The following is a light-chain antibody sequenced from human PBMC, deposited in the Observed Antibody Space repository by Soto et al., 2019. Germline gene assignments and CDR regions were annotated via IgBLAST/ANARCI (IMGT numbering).Light chain of an antibody. CDR2: EVT. V-gene: IGLV2-8*01. Sequence: QSAMTQPPSASGSPGQSVTISCTGTSSDVGAYNYVSWYQQHAGKAPKLVIYEVTKRPSGVPDRFSGSKSANTASLTVSGLHAEVEADYYCSSFASSNTCVFGGGTQLTVL. J-gene: IGLJ3*02. CDR3: SSFASSNTCV. CDR1: SSDVGAYNY.